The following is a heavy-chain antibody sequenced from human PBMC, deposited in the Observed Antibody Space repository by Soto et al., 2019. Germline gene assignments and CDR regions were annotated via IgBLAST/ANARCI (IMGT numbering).Heavy chain of an antibody. D-gene: IGHD3-22*01. Sequence: PGKGLEWVGSIYYLGNTYYNPSLGSRVTISVDTSKNQFSLKLSSVTAADTAVFYCAGLYPYESSGYHHDYWGQGTLVTVSS. V-gene: IGHV4-39*01. CDR2: IYYLGNT. CDR3: AGLYPYESSGYHHDY. J-gene: IGHJ4*02.